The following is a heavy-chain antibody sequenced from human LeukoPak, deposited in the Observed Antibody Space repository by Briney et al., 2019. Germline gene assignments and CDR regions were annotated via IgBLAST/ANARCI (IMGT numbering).Heavy chain of an antibody. CDR3: AREGGRYNFDY. J-gene: IGHJ4*02. V-gene: IGHV3-30*03. CDR1: GFTFSSYG. D-gene: IGHD5-18*01. Sequence: PGGSLRLPCAASGFTFSSYGMHWVRQAPGKGLEWVAVISYDGSNEYYADSVKGRFTISRDNSKNTLYLQMNSLRAEDTAVYYCAREGGRYNFDYWGQGTLVTVSS. CDR2: ISYDGSNE.